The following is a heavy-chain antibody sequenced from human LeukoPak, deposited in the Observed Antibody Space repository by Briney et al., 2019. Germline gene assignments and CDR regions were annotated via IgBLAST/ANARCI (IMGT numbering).Heavy chain of an antibody. Sequence: GGSLRLSCAASGFTFSDYYMSWIRQAPGKGLEWVSYISSSGSTIYYADSVKGRFTISRDNAKNSLYLRMNSLRAEDTAVYYCARDFARSGGVPGVYAFDIWGQGTMVTVSS. CDR1: GFTFSDYY. D-gene: IGHD2-15*01. CDR3: ARDFARSGGVPGVYAFDI. J-gene: IGHJ3*02. CDR2: ISSSGSTI. V-gene: IGHV3-11*04.